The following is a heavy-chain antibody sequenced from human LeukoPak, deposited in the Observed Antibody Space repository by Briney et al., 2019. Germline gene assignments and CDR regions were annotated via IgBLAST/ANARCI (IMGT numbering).Heavy chain of an antibody. J-gene: IGHJ4*02. D-gene: IGHD1-1*01. CDR2: IRYDGSNK. CDR1: GFTFSSYG. CDR3: AKEKSTTGTTYYFDY. V-gene: IGHV3-30*02. Sequence: PGGSPRLSCAASGFTFSSYGMHWVRQAPGKGLEWVAFIRYDGSNKYYADSVKGRFTISRDSSKNTLYLQMNSLRAEDTAVYYCAKEKSTTGTTYYFDYWGQGTLVTVSS.